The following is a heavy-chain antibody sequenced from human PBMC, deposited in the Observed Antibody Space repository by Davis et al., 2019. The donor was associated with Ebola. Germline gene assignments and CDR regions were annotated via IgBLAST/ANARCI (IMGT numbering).Heavy chain of an antibody. D-gene: IGHD3-9*01. CDR2: INPESGDT. J-gene: IGHJ6*02. CDR1: GYTFTGYY. CDR3: AKGLVARSYHYGMDV. V-gene: IGHV1-2*02. Sequence: ASVKVSCKASGYTFTGYYMHWVRQAPGQGLEWMGWINPESGDTNFAQKFQGSVTMTRDTSISTAYMDLTRLTSDDTAVYYCAKGLVARSYHYGMDVWGPGTTVTVSS.